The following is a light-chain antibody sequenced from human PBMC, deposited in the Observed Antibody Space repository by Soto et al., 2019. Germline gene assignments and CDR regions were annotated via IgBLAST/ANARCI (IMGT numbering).Light chain of an antibody. J-gene: IGLJ1*01. V-gene: IGLV2-23*01. Sequence: QSVLTQPASVSGSPGQSITISCTGTSSDVGSYNLVSWYQQHPGKAPKLMIYEGSKRPSGVSNRFSGSKSGNTASLTISGLQAEDEADYYCIAYAGSNNFVFGSGTKVTVL. CDR1: SSDVGSYNL. CDR3: IAYAGSNNFV. CDR2: EGS.